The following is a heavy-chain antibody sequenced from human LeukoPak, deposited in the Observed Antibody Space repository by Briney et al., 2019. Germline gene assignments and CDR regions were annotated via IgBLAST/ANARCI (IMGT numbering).Heavy chain of an antibody. CDR1: GFTFDDYA. D-gene: IGHD4-17*01. J-gene: IGHJ4*02. CDR2: ISWNSGSI. Sequence: PGRSLRLSCAASGFTFDDYAMHWVRQAPGKGLEWVSGISWNSGSIGYADSVKGRFTISRDNSKNTLYLQMNSLRAEDTAVYYCAKDGYGDYGVLDYWGQGTLVTVSS. CDR3: AKDGYGDYGVLDY. V-gene: IGHV3-9*01.